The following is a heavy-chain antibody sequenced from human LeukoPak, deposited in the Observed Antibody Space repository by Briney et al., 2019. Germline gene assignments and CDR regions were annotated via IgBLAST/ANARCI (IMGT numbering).Heavy chain of an antibody. CDR1: GGSISSGDYY. J-gene: IGHJ4*02. D-gene: IGHD3-10*01. Sequence: SQTLSLTCTVSGGSISSGDYYWSWIRQPPGKGLEWIGYIYYSGSTYYNPSLKSRVTISVDTSKNQFSLKLSSVTAADTAVYYCVRDRYYGSGSSTTLDYWGQGTLVTVSS. V-gene: IGHV4-30-4*08. CDR2: IYYSGST. CDR3: VRDRYYGSGSSTTLDY.